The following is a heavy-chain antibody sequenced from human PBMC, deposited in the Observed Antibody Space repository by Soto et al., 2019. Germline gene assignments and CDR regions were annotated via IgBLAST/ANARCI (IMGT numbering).Heavy chain of an antibody. CDR2: MNPNSGNT. CDR3: AKGPRSNYDFWSGLKANYYYYYMDV. Sequence: ASVKVSCKASGYTFTSYDINWGRQATGQGLERMGWMNPNSGNTGYAQKFKGRVTMTRNTSISTAYMELSSLRSEDTDVYYCAKGPRSNYDFWSGLKANYYYYYMDVWGKGTTVTVSS. D-gene: IGHD3-3*01. V-gene: IGHV1-8*01. J-gene: IGHJ6*03. CDR1: GYTFTSYD.